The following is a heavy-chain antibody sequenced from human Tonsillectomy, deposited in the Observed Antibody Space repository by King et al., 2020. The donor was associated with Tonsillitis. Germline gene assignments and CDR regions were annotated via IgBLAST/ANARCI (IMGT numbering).Heavy chain of an antibody. D-gene: IGHD5-18*01. CDR2: ISSSSSYI. J-gene: IGHJ4*02. CDR3: PRAQGGDTAMAYDY. Sequence: VQLVESGGGLVKPGGSLRVSCAASGFTFSSYSMNWVRQAPGKGLEWVSSISSSSSYIYYADSMKGRFTISRDNAKNSLYLQMNSLRAEDTAVYYCPRAQGGDTAMAYDYWGQGTLVTVSS. V-gene: IGHV3-21*01. CDR1: GFTFSSYS.